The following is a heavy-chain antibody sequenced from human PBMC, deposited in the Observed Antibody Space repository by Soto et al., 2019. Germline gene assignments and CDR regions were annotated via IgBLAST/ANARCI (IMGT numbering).Heavy chain of an antibody. CDR2: ITSSSATI. CDR3: ARDPPQGEAPHDAFDV. Sequence: EAQLVESGGGLVQPGGSLTLSCAASGFTFRGYSMNWVRHAPGKGLEWVSFITSSSATIYYADSVKGRFTISRDNAKNSLFLHMSGLRAEDTAIYYCARDPPQGEAPHDAFDVWGQGTMVTVSS. J-gene: IGHJ3*01. D-gene: IGHD3-16*01. V-gene: IGHV3-48*01. CDR1: GFTFRGYS.